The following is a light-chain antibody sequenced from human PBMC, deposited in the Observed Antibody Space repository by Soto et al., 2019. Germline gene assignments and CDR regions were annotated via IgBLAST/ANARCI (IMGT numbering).Light chain of an antibody. J-gene: IGKJ2*01. V-gene: IGKV1-16*01. CDR3: QQYNSYSYT. Sequence: DIQMTQSPSSLSASVGDRVTITCRASQDISNYLAWFQHQPGKAPKSLIFGASNLQSGVPSRFSGSGSGTEFTLTINSLQPEDFATYFCQQYNSYSYTFGQGIRLEIK. CDR2: GAS. CDR1: QDISNY.